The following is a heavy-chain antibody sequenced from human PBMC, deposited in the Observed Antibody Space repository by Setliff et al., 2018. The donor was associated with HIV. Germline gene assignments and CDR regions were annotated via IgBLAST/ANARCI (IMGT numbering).Heavy chain of an antibody. CDR2: INWNGGST. D-gene: IGHD6-13*01. V-gene: IGHV3-20*04. CDR3: ARGSGMDSSSWYGDAFDI. Sequence: RPGGSLRLSCAASGFTFDDYGMSWVRQAPGKGLEWVSGINWNGGSTGYADSVKGRFTISRDNAKNSLYLQMNSLRAEDTALYYCARGSGMDSSSWYGDAFDIWGQGTMVTVSS. J-gene: IGHJ3*02. CDR1: GFTFDDYG.